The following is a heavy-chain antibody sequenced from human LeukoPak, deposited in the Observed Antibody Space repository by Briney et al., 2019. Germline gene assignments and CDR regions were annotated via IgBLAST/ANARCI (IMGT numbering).Heavy chain of an antibody. J-gene: IGHJ5*02. CDR1: GYTFTSYD. Sequence: ASVKVSCMASGYTFTSYDINWVRPATGQGLEWVGWINHNSGNTGYAQKFQGRVTMTRNTDNSTASMELSRRRSEDPAVYYCARAVTDSRGYDYWFDPWGQGTLVTVSS. D-gene: IGHD3-22*01. CDR3: ARAVTDSRGYDYWFDP. V-gene: IGHV1-8*01. CDR2: INHNSGNT.